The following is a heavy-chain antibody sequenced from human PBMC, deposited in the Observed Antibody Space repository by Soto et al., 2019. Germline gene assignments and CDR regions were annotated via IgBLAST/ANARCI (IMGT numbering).Heavy chain of an antibody. CDR1: GFTFSNYA. J-gene: IGHJ4*02. CDR3: AKGKSSGWYYFDY. V-gene: IGHV3-23*01. Sequence: PGGSLRLSCAASGFTFSNYAMSWVRQAPGRGLEWVSGISASGRDTYYADSVKDRFTISRDNSKNTVYLQVNSLRADDTAIYYCAKGKSSGWYYFDYWGQGTPVNVS. D-gene: IGHD6-19*01. CDR2: ISASGRDT.